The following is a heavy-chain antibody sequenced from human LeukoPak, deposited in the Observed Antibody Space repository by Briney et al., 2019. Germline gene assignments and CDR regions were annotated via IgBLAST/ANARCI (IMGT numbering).Heavy chain of an antibody. D-gene: IGHD2-8*02. V-gene: IGHV3-74*01. Sequence: PGGSLRLSCAASGFTFSSYWMHRVRQAPGKGLVWVSRIKSDGSSTSYADSVKGRFTISRDNAKNTLYLQMSGVRAEDTAVYYCARDQIYCTGGYCYFDYWGQGTLVTVSS. CDR1: GFTFSSYW. CDR2: IKSDGSST. CDR3: ARDQIYCTGGYCYFDY. J-gene: IGHJ4*02.